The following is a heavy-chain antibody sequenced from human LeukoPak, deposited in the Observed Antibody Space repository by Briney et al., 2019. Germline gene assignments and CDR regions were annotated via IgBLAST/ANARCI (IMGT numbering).Heavy chain of an antibody. Sequence: SETLSLTCAVSGYSISSGYYWGWIRQPPGKGLEWIGSIYHSGSSYYNPSLKSRVTISADTSKTQFSLKLSSVTAADTAVYYCARLYMVPSYYYYYMDVWGKGTTVTVSS. J-gene: IGHJ6*03. CDR2: IYHSGSS. V-gene: IGHV4-38-2*01. CDR3: ARLYMVPSYYYYYMDV. D-gene: IGHD3-10*01. CDR1: GYSISSGYY.